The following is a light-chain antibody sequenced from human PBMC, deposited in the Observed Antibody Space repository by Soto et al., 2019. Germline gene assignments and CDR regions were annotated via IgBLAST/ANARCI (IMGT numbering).Light chain of an antibody. CDR1: SGHSNYA. CDR2: LNREGRH. J-gene: IGLJ2*01. V-gene: IGLV4-69*01. Sequence: QSVLTQSPSASASLGASVKRTCTLSSGHSNYAIAWHQQQPEKGPRYLMKLNREGRHSKGDGIPNRFSGSSSGAERYLTITSLQSEDEADYYCQTWGTGIVIFGGGTKVTVL. CDR3: QTWGTGIVI.